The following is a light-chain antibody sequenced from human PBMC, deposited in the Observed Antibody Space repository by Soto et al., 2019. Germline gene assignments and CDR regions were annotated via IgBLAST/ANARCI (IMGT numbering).Light chain of an antibody. V-gene: IGKV1-33*01. CDR2: DAS. CDR1: QDISNY. CDR3: QQYDNLPIT. J-gene: IGKJ5*01. Sequence: DIQMTQSPSSLSASVGDRVTITCQASQDISNYLNWYQQKPGKAPKLLIYDASNLETGVPSRFSGSGSGTDFTFTISSLQPDDIAKYYCQQYDNLPITFGQGTRLEIK.